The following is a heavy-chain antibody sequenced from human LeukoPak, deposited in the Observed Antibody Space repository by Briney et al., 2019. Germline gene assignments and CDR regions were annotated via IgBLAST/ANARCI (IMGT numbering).Heavy chain of an antibody. CDR2: ITNSGNNI. D-gene: IGHD1-1*01. CDR3: ATKGTTASYSPHDH. V-gene: IGHV3-11*04. J-gene: IGHJ4*02. CDR1: GFSFSDYY. Sequence: GGSLRLSCAASGFSFSDYYITWIRQAPGKGLEWVSYITNSGNNIYYADSVTGRFTVSRDNAKNSVYLQMNSVKAEDTGLYYCATKGTTASYSPHDHWGQGTLVTVSS.